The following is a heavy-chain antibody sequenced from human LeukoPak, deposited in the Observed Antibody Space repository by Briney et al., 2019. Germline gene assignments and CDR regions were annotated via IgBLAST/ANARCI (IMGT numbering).Heavy chain of an antibody. Sequence: GESPKISCKGSGYSFTSYWIGWVRQMPGKGLEWMGIIYPGDSDTRYSPSFQGQVTISADKSISTAYLQWSSLKASDTAMYYCARVSYYYDSSGYHHFDYWGQGTLVTVSS. V-gene: IGHV5-51*01. CDR3: ARVSYYYDSSGYHHFDY. CDR1: GYSFTSYW. D-gene: IGHD3-22*01. CDR2: IYPGDSDT. J-gene: IGHJ4*02.